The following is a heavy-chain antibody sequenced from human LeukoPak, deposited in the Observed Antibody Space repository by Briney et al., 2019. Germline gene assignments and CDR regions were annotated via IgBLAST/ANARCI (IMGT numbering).Heavy chain of an antibody. Sequence: SETLSLTCTVSGGSVSSGSYYWSWIRQPPGKGLEWIGYIYYSGSTNYNPPLKSRVTISVDTSKNQFSLKLSPVTAADTAVYYCASPRSYYDSSGYYISWGQGTLVTVSS. D-gene: IGHD3-22*01. CDR2: IYYSGST. J-gene: IGHJ5*02. CDR1: GGSVSSGSYY. V-gene: IGHV4-61*01. CDR3: ASPRSYYDSSGYYIS.